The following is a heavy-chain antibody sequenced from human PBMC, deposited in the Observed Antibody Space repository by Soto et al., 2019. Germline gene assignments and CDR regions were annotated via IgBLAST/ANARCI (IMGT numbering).Heavy chain of an antibody. J-gene: IGHJ3*02. V-gene: IGHV4-31*03. CDR1: GGSISSGGYY. CDR2: IYYSVST. Sequence: SETLSLTCTVSGGSISSGGYYWSWIRQHPGKGLEWIGYIYYSVSTYYNPSLKSRVTISVDTSKDQFYLKLSSVTAADTAVYSRALVEQQLDPRAFDIWGQXTMVTVS. CDR3: ALVEQQLDPRAFDI. D-gene: IGHD6-13*01.